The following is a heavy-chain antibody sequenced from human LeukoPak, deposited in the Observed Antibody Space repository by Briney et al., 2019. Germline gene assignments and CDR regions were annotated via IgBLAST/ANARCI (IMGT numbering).Heavy chain of an antibody. CDR3: ARDLGTTGTNWFDP. Sequence: GASVKVSCTASGYTFTGYYMHWVRQAPGQGLEWMGWINPNSGGTNYAQKFQGRVTMTRDTSISTAYMELSRLRSDDTAVYYCARDLGTTGTNWFDPWGQGTLVTVSS. CDR1: GYTFTGYY. V-gene: IGHV1-2*02. J-gene: IGHJ5*02. D-gene: IGHD4-11*01. CDR2: INPNSGGT.